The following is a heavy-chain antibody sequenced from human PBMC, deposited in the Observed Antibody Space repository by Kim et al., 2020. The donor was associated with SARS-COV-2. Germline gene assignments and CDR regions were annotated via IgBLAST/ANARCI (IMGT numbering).Heavy chain of an antibody. Sequence: GGSLRLSCAASGFTFSSYSMNWVRQAPGKGLEWVSSISSSSSYIYYADSVKGRFTISRDNAKNSLYLQMNSLRAEDTAVYYCARGCLMTTVTDLDYWGQGTLVTVSS. CDR1: GFTFSSYS. V-gene: IGHV3-21*01. CDR3: ARGCLMTTVTDLDY. J-gene: IGHJ4*02. D-gene: IGHD4-17*01. CDR2: ISSSSSYI.